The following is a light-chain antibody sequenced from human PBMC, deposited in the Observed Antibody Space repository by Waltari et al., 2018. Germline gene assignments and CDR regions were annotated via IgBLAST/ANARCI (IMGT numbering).Light chain of an antibody. Sequence: ETVLTQSPEILSLSPGERATLSCRASLSVSTYLAWYQQKPGQAPRLLVYDASNRATGIPARFSGSGSGTDFTLTISSLEPEDFVVYYCQQRSNGLTFGGGTKVEIK. CDR1: LSVSTY. CDR3: QQRSNGLT. J-gene: IGKJ4*01. V-gene: IGKV3-11*01. CDR2: DAS.